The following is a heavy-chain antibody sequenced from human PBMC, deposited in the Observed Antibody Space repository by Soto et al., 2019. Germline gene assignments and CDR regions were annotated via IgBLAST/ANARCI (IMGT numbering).Heavy chain of an antibody. Sequence: GASVKVSCKASGYTFTSYDINWVRQATGQGLEWMGWMNPNSGNTGYAQKFQGRVTMTRNTSISTAYMELSSLRSEDTAVYYCARALLKRYCISTSCTHYYYYGMDVWGQGTTVTVSS. CDR2: MNPNSGNT. CDR3: ARALLKRYCISTSCTHYYYYGMDV. J-gene: IGHJ6*02. CDR1: GYTFTSYD. D-gene: IGHD2-2*01. V-gene: IGHV1-8*01.